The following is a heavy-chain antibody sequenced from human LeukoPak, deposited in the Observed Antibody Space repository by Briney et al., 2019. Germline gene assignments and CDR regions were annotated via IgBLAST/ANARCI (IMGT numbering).Heavy chain of an antibody. CDR1: GYTFTSCD. J-gene: IGHJ4*02. CDR3: ARGYYDRSGYYTFDY. Sequence: ASVKVSCKASGYTFTSCDINWVRQATGQGLEWMGWMNPNSGNTGYAQKFQGRVTMTRNTSISTAYMGLSSLRSEDTAVYYCARGYYDRSGYYTFDYWGQGTLVTVSS. D-gene: IGHD3-22*01. CDR2: MNPNSGNT. V-gene: IGHV1-8*01.